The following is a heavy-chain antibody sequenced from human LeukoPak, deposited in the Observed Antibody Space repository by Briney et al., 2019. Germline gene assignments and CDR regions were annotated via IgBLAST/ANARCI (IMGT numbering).Heavy chain of an antibody. CDR3: ARRENCGGGCPFDY. CDR1: GGSISSYY. D-gene: IGHD2-21*01. Sequence: SETLSLTCTVSGGSISSYYWSWIRQPPGKGLEWLGYIYYSGSTNYNPSLKSRVTISVDTSKNQFSLKLSSVTAADTAVYYCARRENCGGGCPFDYWGQGTLVTVSS. CDR2: IYYSGST. V-gene: IGHV4-59*08. J-gene: IGHJ4*02.